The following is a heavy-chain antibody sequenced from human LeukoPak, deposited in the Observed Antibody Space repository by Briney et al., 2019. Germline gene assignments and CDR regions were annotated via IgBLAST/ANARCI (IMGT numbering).Heavy chain of an antibody. D-gene: IGHD1-7*01. J-gene: IGHJ4*02. CDR3: VSRQDVRWHYDN. CDR2: FSSTTSAA. V-gene: IGHV3-23*01. Sequence: PGGSLRLSCAASGFNFSTYALNWVRPAPGKGLEWVSSFSSTTSAAYYADSVKGRFTISRDVSKSTLYLQINSLRAEDTALYYCVSRQDVRWHYDNWGEGTLVIVSS. CDR1: GFNFSTYA.